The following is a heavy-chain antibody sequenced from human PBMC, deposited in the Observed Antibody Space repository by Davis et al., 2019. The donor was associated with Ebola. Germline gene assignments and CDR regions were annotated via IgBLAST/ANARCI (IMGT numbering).Heavy chain of an antibody. Sequence: GESLKISCAASGFTFSNYAFHWVRQAPGKGLEWVAVISYDGSDKYYADSVKGRFTISRDNSKNTLYLQMNSLRAEDTAVYYCAKPDYGHKTGPNDYWGQGTLVTVSS. CDR3: AKPDYGHKTGPNDY. CDR1: GFTFSNYA. D-gene: IGHD4-17*01. CDR2: ISYDGSDK. J-gene: IGHJ4*02. V-gene: IGHV3-30-3*02.